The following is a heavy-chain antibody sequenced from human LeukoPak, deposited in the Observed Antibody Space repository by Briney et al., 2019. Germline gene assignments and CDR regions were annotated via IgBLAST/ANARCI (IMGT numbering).Heavy chain of an antibody. D-gene: IGHD2/OR15-2a*01. CDR3: VRPLTTSSSGWDDAFDV. CDR1: GGTFSGYA. CDR2: VSPIFGTA. V-gene: IGHV1-69*13. J-gene: IGHJ3*01. Sequence: SVKVSRKTSGGTFSGYAISWVRQVPGQGLQWMGGVSPIFGTASYGPNFQGRVTIAADESATTTYMELSSLKSEDTAVYYCVRPLTTSSSGWDDAFDVWGQGTMVTVSS.